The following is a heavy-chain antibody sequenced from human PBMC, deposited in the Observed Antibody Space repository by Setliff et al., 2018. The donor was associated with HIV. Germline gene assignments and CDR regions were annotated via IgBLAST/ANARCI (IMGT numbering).Heavy chain of an antibody. CDR1: GGTFSNYA. V-gene: IGHV1-18*01. CDR3: ARGLGSTRFDP. D-gene: IGHD2-2*01. CDR2: ISGNNANT. J-gene: IGHJ5*02. Sequence: ASVKVSCKASGGTFSNYAFSWVRQAPGQGLEWIGWISGNNANTNYAQKLQGRVTMTTDTSTSTAYMELRSLRSDDTAVYHCARGLGSTRFDPWGQGTLVTVSS.